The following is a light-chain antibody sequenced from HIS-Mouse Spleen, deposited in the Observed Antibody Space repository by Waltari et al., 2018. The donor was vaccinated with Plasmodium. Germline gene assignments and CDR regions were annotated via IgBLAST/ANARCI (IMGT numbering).Light chain of an antibody. V-gene: IGLV3-10*01. Sequence: SYELTQPPSVSVSPGQTARITCSGDALPKKYAYWYQQKSGQDPVLVIYEDSKRPSGFPERVAGSSSGTMATLTISGAQVEDEADYYCYSTDSSGNHRVFGGGTKLTVL. CDR2: EDS. CDR3: YSTDSSGNHRV. CDR1: ALPKKY. J-gene: IGLJ3*02.